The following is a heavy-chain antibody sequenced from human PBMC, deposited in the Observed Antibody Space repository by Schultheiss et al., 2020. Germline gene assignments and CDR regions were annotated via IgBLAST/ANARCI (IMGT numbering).Heavy chain of an antibody. V-gene: IGHV3-33*01. Sequence: GGSLRLSCAASGFTFSSYGMHWVRQAPGKGLEWVAVIWYDGSNKYYADSVKGRFTISRDNSKNTLYLQMNSLRAEDTAVYYCAREEGLSSGYDPGIDYWGQGTLVTGSS. CDR2: IWYDGSNK. CDR1: GFTFSSYG. J-gene: IGHJ4*02. D-gene: IGHD5-12*01. CDR3: AREEGLSSGYDPGIDY.